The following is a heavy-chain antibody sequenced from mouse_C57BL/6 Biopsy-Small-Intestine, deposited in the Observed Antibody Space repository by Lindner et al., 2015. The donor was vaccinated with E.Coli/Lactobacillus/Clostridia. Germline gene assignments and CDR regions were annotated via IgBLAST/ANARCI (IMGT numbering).Heavy chain of an antibody. J-gene: IGHJ2*01. D-gene: IGHD1-1*01. V-gene: IGHV1-82*01. CDR3: ARSPFITTVVTRYFDY. CDR2: IYPGDGDT. CDR1: GYAFSSSW. Sequence: VQLQESGPELVKPGASVKISCKASGYAFSSSWMNWVKQRPGKGLEWIGRIYPGDGDTNYNGKFKGKATLTADKSSSTAYMQLSSLTSEDSAVYFCARSPFITTVVTRYFDYWGQGTTLTVSS.